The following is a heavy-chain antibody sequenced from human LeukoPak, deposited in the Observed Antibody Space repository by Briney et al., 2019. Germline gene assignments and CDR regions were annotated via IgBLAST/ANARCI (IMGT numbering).Heavy chain of an antibody. V-gene: IGHV3-7*03. CDR1: GFTFXXXX. D-gene: IGHD3-3*01. J-gene: IGHJ4*02. Sequence: GSLRLSXAASGFTFXXXXXXXVRQXPGXXXXXXXXXXXXGSEKYYXDXVKGRXXXXRDNAKNSLYLQMNGLRAEDTAVYYCARDLKRIFWSGYDQYYFDYWGQGTLVTVSS. CDR3: ARDLKRIFWSGYDQYYFDY. CDR2: XXXXGSEK.